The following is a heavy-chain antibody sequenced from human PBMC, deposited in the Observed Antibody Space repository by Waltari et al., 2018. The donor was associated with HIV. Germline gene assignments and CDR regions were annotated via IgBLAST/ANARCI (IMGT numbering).Heavy chain of an antibody. CDR3: GGIPGGY. D-gene: IGHD3-16*01. Sequence: EVQLVESGGGLVQPGGSLKLSWAASGFTFRGSAIHWVRQASGKGLEWVGRIRSKANSYATAYAASVKGRFTISRDDSKNTAYLQMNSLKTEDTAVYYCGGIPGGYWGQGTLVTVSS. CDR2: IRSKANSYAT. CDR1: GFTFRGSA. J-gene: IGHJ4*02. V-gene: IGHV3-73*01.